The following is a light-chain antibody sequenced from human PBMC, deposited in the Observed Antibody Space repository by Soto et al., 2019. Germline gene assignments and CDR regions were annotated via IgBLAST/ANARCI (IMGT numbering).Light chain of an antibody. CDR1: SSDVGGYIY. CDR2: NAF. J-gene: IGLJ2*01. V-gene: IGLV2-14*03. CDR3: SSYRGSNTVV. Sequence: QSVLTQPASVSGSPGQSITISCTGTSSDVGGYIYVSWYQHHPGRAPKLMIYNAFDRPSGVSNRFSGSKSGNTASLTISGLQAEDEADYYCSSYRGSNTVVFGGGTKLTVL.